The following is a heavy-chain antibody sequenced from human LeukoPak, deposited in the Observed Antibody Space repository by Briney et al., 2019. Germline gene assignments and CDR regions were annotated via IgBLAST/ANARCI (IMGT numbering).Heavy chain of an antibody. CDR3: GRGGIAAGASGNAY. CDR1: GGPNSRGCDP. J-gene: IGHJ4*02. V-gene: IGHV4-30-2*01. Sequence: SETVALLRAVSGGPNSRGCDPWSWIRQPPGKGLEWIGYIYQSGSTYYNPSLKSRVTISVDRSKNQFSLKLSSVTAADTAVYYCGRGGIAAGASGNAYWGQGTLVTVSS. CDR2: IYQSGST. D-gene: IGHD6-13*01.